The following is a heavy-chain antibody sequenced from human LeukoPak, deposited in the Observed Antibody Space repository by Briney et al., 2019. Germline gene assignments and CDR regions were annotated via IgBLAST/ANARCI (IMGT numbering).Heavy chain of an antibody. Sequence: GESLKISCKGSEYRFTSYWIGWVRQMPGKGLEWMGIIYPGDSDTRYSPSFQGQVTISADKSISTAYLQWSSLKASDTAMHYCAGEPGRSYFDYRGQGTLVTVSS. CDR3: AGEPGRSYFDY. CDR1: EYRFTSYW. J-gene: IGHJ4*02. CDR2: IYPGDSDT. V-gene: IGHV5-51*01.